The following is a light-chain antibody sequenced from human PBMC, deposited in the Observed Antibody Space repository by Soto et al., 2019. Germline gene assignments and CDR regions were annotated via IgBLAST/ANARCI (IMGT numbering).Light chain of an antibody. V-gene: IGLV2-14*03. J-gene: IGLJ2*01. CDR3: SSYTSRSTLGV. CDR2: DVS. CDR1: NSDIGGYNY. Sequence: QSALTQPASVSGSPGQSITNSCTGTNSDIGGYNYVSWYQQHPGKAPKLMIYDVSNRPSGVSYRFSGSKSGNTASLTISGLQAEDEADYYCSSYTSRSTLGVFGGGTKVTVL.